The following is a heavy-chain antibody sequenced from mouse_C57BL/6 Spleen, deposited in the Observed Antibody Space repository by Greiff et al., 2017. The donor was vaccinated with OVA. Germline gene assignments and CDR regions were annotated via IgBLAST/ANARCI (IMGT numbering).Heavy chain of an antibody. CDR2: FYPGSGSI. J-gene: IGHJ3*01. Sequence: VKLMESGAELVKPGASVKLSCKASGYTFTEYTLHWVQQRSGQGLAWIGWFYPGSGSIKYNEKFKDKATLTADNSSSTVYMELSRWTAEDSAVYFCERHEDYSNDPAWVAYWGQGTLVTVSA. V-gene: IGHV1-62-2*01. D-gene: IGHD2-12*01. CDR1: GYTFTEYT. CDR3: ERHEDYSNDPAWVAY.